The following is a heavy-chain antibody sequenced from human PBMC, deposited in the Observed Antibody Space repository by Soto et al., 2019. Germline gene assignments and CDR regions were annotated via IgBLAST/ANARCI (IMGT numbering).Heavy chain of an antibody. Sequence: GGSLRLSCEASGFNFNDYGMHWVRQVPGKGLEWVAVTSYDGNHKYYAQSVKGRFTIARDNSKSTLFLHMDSLRREDTAVYHCVKGDLDTEMVNRPAALDFWGQGTMVTVSS. CDR1: GFNFNDYG. V-gene: IGHV3-30*18. CDR2: TSYDGNHK. CDR3: VKGDLDTEMVNRPAALDF. J-gene: IGHJ3*01. D-gene: IGHD5-18*01.